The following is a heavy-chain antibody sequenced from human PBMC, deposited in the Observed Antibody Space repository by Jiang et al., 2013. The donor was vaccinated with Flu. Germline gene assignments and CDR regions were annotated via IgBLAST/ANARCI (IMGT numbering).Heavy chain of an antibody. CDR1: GFTFSSYG. Sequence: VQLVESGGGVVQPGRSLRLSCAASGFTFSSYGMHWVRQAPGKGLEWVAVIWYDGSNKYYADSVKGRFTISRDNSKNTLYLQMNSLRAEDTAVYYCARVGQQLVHFDYWGQGTLVTVSS. D-gene: IGHD6-13*01. J-gene: IGHJ4*02. V-gene: IGHV3-33*01. CDR3: ARVGQQLVHFDY. CDR2: IWYDGSNK.